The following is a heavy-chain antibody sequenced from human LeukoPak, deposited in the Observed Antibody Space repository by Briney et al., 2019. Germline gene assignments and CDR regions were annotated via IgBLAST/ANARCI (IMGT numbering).Heavy chain of an antibody. D-gene: IGHD6-6*01. J-gene: IGHJ5*02. V-gene: IGHV4-34*01. CDR1: GGSFSGYY. Sequence: SETLSVTCAVYGGSFSGYYWSWIRQPPGKGLEWIGEINHSGSTNYNPPLKSRVTISVDTSKNQFSLKVSSVTAADTAVYYCARRIAARPRGYWFDPWGQGTLVTVSS. CDR2: INHSGST. CDR3: ARRIAARPRGYWFDP.